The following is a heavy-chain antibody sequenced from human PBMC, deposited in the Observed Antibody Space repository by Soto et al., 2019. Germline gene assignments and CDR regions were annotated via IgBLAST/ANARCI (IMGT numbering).Heavy chain of an antibody. J-gene: IGHJ6*02. CDR1: GLTFSSYW. D-gene: IGHD6-13*01. CDR2: IIRDGSST. CDR3: GRGGSGIYGMDI. V-gene: IGHV3-74*01. Sequence: EVQLVESGGGLVQPGGSLRLACAASGLTFSSYWMHWVRQAPGKGLVWISRIIRDGSSTNYADSVKGRFTISRDNAKNTLYLEINSLRADDTAVYFCGRGGSGIYGMDIWGQGTTVIVSS.